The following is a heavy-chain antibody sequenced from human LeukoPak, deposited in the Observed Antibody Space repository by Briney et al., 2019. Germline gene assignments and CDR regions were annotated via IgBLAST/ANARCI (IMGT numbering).Heavy chain of an antibody. D-gene: IGHD3-22*01. V-gene: IGHV4-39*01. Sequence: SETLSLTCTVSGASISSSSYYWGRIRQPPWKGLEGIGSIFYRGSPYYNLSLKSRVSFSVATSKNQFYLKLTSVTAADTAIYYCARNISVILEPARRIGYNWFDPWGQGGLVTVSS. CDR2: IFYRGSP. CDR1: GASISSSSYY. CDR3: ARNISVILEPARRIGYNWFDP. J-gene: IGHJ5*02.